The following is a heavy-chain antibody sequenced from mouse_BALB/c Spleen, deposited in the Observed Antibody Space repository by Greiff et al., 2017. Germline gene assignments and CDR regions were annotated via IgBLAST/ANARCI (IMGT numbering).Heavy chain of an antibody. J-gene: IGHJ2*01. CDR1: GYNFTSYW. V-gene: IGHV1-55*01. CDR3: ARGYYVDY. Sequence: VQLQQSGAELVKPGTSVKLSCKASGYNFTSYWINWVKLRPGQGLEWIGDIYPGSGSTNYNEKFKSKATLTVDTSSSTAYMQLSSLASEDSALYYCARGYYVDYWGQGTTLTVSS. CDR2: IYPGSGST. D-gene: IGHD1-1*02.